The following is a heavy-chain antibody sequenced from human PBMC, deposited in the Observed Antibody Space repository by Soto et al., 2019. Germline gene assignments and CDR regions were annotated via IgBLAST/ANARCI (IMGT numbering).Heavy chain of an antibody. Sequence: PSETLSLTCTVSGGSISSSSYYWGWIRQPPGKGLEWIGGIYYSGSTYYNPSLKSRVTISVDTSKNQFSLKLSSVTAADTAVYYCAKLIAVAGSDAFDIWGQGTMVTVSS. J-gene: IGHJ3*02. CDR1: GGSISSSSYY. V-gene: IGHV4-39*01. CDR2: IYYSGST. D-gene: IGHD6-19*01. CDR3: AKLIAVAGSDAFDI.